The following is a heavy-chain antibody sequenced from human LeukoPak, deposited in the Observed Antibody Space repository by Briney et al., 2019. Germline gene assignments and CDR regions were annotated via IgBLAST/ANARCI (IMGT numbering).Heavy chain of an antibody. J-gene: IGHJ6*03. Sequence: GGSLRLSCVTSGFTFSGYWMHWVRQGPEKGLELVSRIDNDGHGIIYADSVKGRFTTSRDNVKNTLYLQMNSLRVEDTAGYYCAAGGGWDPSFGVVTHIDAWGKGTTVVVS. CDR3: AAGGGWDPSFGVVTHIDA. CDR1: GFTFSGYW. V-gene: IGHV3-74*01. D-gene: IGHD3-3*01. CDR2: IDNDGHGI.